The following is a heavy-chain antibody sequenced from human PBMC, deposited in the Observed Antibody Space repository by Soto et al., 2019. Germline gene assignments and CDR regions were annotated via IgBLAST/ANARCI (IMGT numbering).Heavy chain of an antibody. CDR3: ARGGNGYHILTGFSSHY. V-gene: IGHV4-30-4*01. Sequence: QVQLQESGPGLVKPSQTLSLTCTVSGGSISSGDYYWTWIRQPPGKGLEWIGYIYYSGYTYYNPSLKSRITISVVTSKNQFSLKLTSVTAADTAVYFCARGGNGYHILTGFSSHYWGQGTLVTVSS. D-gene: IGHD3-9*01. J-gene: IGHJ4*02. CDR1: GGSISSGDYY. CDR2: IYYSGYT.